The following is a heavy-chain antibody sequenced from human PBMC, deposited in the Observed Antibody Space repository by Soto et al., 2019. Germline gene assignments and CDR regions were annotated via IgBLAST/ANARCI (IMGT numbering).Heavy chain of an antibody. D-gene: IGHD4-17*01. J-gene: IGHJ3*02. CDR1: GGTFSTSS. CDR3: ARGHEYGGNSDAFDI. V-gene: IGHV1-69*15. Sequence: QVQLVQSGAEVKKPGSPVKVSCKASGGTFSTSSINWLRQAPGQRPEWMGNILPIFGTADYAQKFQDRVTXPXXXSXXTAYMELRSLFSEDTAVYYCARGHEYGGNSDAFDIWGQGTVVTVSS. CDR2: ILPIFGTA.